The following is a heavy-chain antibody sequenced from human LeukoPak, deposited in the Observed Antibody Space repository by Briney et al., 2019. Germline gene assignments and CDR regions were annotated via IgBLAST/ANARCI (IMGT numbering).Heavy chain of an antibody. V-gene: IGHV1-69*04. CDR1: GGTFSSYA. J-gene: IGHJ4*02. D-gene: IGHD6-13*01. CDR3: ATVTRPGYSSSWYYFDY. CDR2: IIPILGIA. Sequence: SVKVSCKASGGTFSSYAISWVRQAPGQGLEWMGRIIPILGIANYAQKFQGRVTITADKSTSTAYMELSSLRSEDTAVYYCATVTRPGYSSSWYYFDYWGQGTLVTVSS.